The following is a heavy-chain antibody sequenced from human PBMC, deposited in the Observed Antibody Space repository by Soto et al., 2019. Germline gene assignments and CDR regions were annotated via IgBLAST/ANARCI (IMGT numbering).Heavy chain of an antibody. V-gene: IGHV1-18*01. Sequence: QVQLVQSGAEVKKPGASVKVSCKASGYTFTSYGISWVRQAPGQGLEWMGWISAYNGNTNYAQKLQGGXTXTXHTSTSTAYMEVRSLRSDDTAVYYCARDSSSSCHDYWGQGTLVTVSS. CDR1: GYTFTSYG. D-gene: IGHD6-13*01. CDR3: ARDSSSSCHDY. J-gene: IGHJ4*02. CDR2: ISAYNGNT.